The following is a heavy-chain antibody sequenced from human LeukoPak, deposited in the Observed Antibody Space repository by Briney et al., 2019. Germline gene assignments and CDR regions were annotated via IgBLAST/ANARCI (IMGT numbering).Heavy chain of an antibody. CDR3: ASHCTSTNCYAY. Sequence: GGSLRLSCAGSGFTFSNYGMSWVRQAPGKGPEWVSTVSGSGGTTSYADSVNGRSTISRDNSKDMLFLQMNSLRADDTAIYYCASHCTSTNCYAYWGRGALVTVSS. D-gene: IGHD2-2*01. CDR2: VSGSGGTT. J-gene: IGHJ4*02. CDR1: GFTFSNYG. V-gene: IGHV3-23*01.